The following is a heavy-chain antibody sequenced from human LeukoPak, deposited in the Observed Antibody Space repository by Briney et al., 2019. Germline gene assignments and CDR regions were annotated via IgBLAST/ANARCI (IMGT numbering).Heavy chain of an antibody. CDR3: ARVWFGESSLYYYYAMDV. Sequence: SETLSLTCTVSGGSISSGSYYWSWLRQPAGKGLEWIGNIYYSGSTYYNPSLKSRVTISVDTSKNQFSLKLNSVTAADTAVYYCARVWFGESSLYYYYAMDVWGQGTTVTVSS. V-gene: IGHV4-39*07. CDR2: IYYSGST. D-gene: IGHD3-10*01. J-gene: IGHJ6*02. CDR1: GGSISSGSYY.